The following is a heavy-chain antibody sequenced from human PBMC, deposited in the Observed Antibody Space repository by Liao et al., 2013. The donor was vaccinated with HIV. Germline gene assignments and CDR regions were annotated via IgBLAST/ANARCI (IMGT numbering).Heavy chain of an antibody. CDR3: ARDRITIFGR. D-gene: IGHD3-3*01. CDR1: GGSISSGSYC. Sequence: QLQLQESGPGLVKPSETLSLTCSVSGGSISSGSYCWGWIRQSPGLGLECIGTFCYSGNTYYNPSLKSRVTILVDTSKNQFSLKVTSVTAADTAVYYCARDRITIFGRWGHGTLVTVSS. V-gene: IGHV4-39*07. CDR2: FCYSGNT. J-gene: IGHJ4*01.